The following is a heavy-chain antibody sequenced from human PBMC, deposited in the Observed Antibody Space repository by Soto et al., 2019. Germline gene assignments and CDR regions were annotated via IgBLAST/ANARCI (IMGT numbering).Heavy chain of an antibody. CDR2: ISYDGSNK. D-gene: IGHD1-26*01. Sequence: GGSLRLSCAASGFTFSSYVMHWVCQAPGKGLEWVAVISYDGSNKYYADSVKGRFTISRDNSKNTLYLQMNSLRAEDTAVYYCAKDMNSGSYYGGYYYYGMAVWGQGTTVTVSS. J-gene: IGHJ6*02. CDR1: GFTFSSYV. V-gene: IGHV3-30*18. CDR3: AKDMNSGSYYGGYYYYGMAV.